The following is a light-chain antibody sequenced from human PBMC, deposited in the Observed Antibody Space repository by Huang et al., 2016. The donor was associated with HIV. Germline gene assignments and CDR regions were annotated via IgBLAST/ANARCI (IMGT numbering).Light chain of an antibody. CDR2: NAS. CDR3: QQRSDWPPT. CDR1: PSVSVY. Sequence: EIVLAQSPVTLSLSPGERATLACRASPSVSVYLAWYHQKAGQPPRLLIYNASNRATGIPARFSGSGSGTDFTLTISSLEPEDFAVYYCQQRSDWPPTFGRGTKVEIK. J-gene: IGKJ1*01. V-gene: IGKV3-11*01.